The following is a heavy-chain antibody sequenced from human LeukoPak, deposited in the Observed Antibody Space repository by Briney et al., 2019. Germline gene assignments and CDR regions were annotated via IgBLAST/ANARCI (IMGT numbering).Heavy chain of an antibody. CDR2: INPNSGGT. CDR1: GYTFTGYY. V-gene: IGHV1-2*02. D-gene: IGHD6-13*01. CDR3: ARVGGSIAAAGIYNWFDP. J-gene: IGHJ5*02. Sequence: ASVKVSCKASGYTFTGYYMHWVRQAPGQGLEWMGWINPNSGGTNYAQKFQGRVTMTRDTSISTAYMELSSLRSEDTAVYYCARVGGSIAAAGIYNWFDPWGQGTLVTVSS.